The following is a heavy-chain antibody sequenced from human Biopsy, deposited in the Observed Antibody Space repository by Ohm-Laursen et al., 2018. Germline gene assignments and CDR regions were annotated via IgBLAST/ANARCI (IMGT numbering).Heavy chain of an antibody. CDR1: GDSINSSY. V-gene: IGHV4-59*08. J-gene: IGHJ4*02. Sequence: TLTLTCTVSGDSINSSYWSWIRQAPGKGLEWIGFISNSGNTNYNPSLKSRVTISADAPKNQFSLKLGSVTVADTAVFYCARRGSGGRSFGYWGQGSLVTVSS. D-gene: IGHD2-15*01. CDR2: ISNSGNT. CDR3: ARRGSGGRSFGY.